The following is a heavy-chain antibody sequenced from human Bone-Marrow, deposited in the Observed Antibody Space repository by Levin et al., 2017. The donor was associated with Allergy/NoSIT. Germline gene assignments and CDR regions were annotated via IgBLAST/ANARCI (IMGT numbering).Heavy chain of an antibody. CDR2: ISGGGADT. Sequence: GGSLRLSCVASGFTFSSNVMSWVRQAPGKGLEWVSGISGGGADTYYIDSVKGRFTISRVNSKSTLYLQMDNLRADDTALYYCARDISDHGANSPGAQWGQGTLVTVSS. CDR1: GFTFSSNV. J-gene: IGHJ4*02. V-gene: IGHV3-23*01. D-gene: IGHD4-23*01. CDR3: ARDISDHGANSPGAQ.